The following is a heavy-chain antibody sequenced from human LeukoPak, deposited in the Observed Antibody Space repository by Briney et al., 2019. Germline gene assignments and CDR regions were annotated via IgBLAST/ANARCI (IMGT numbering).Heavy chain of an antibody. J-gene: IGHJ4*02. CDR3: ARDLVAAATKIFDY. V-gene: IGHV3-48*03. CDR1: GFTFSSYE. D-gene: IGHD6-13*01. Sequence: PGGSLRLSCAASGFTFSSYEMNWVRQAPGKGLEWVSYISSSGSTIYYADSVKGRFTISRDNAKNSLYLQMNSLRAEDTAVYYCARDLVAAATKIFDYWGQGTLVTVSS. CDR2: ISSSGSTI.